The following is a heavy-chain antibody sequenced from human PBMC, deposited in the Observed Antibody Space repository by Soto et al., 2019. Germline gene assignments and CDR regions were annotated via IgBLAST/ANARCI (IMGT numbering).Heavy chain of an antibody. V-gene: IGHV3-30*09. Sequence: PGGSLRLSCAASGFRFSSYAMNWVRQAPGKGLEWVAVISDDGTDKYYADSVKGRFAISRDNFKNTLYLEMNGLRVEDTALYYCARDTLSYCVIVTCSGGMDVWGQGTTVTVSS. D-gene: IGHD2-21*01. CDR1: GFRFSSYA. J-gene: IGHJ6*02. CDR3: ARDTLSYCVIVTCSGGMDV. CDR2: ISDDGTDK.